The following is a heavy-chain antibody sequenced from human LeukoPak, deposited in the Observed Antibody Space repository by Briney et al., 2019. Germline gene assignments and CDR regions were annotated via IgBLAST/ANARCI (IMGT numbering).Heavy chain of an antibody. V-gene: IGHV3-21*01. Sequence: GGSLRLSCAASGFTFSNYYMNWVRQAPGKGLEWVSSISSGSSFIYYADSLKGRFTISRDNAKNSLYLQMNSLRAEDTAVYYCATGVRGYNSALDYWGQGTLVTVSP. CDR3: ATGVRGYNSALDY. CDR1: GFTFSNYY. D-gene: IGHD6-19*01. CDR2: ISSGSSFI. J-gene: IGHJ4*02.